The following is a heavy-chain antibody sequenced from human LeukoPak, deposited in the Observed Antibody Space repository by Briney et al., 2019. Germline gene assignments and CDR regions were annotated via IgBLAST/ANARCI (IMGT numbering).Heavy chain of an antibody. CDR3: AREYYYGSGSYGMDV. V-gene: IGHV4-30-2*01. J-gene: IGHJ6*02. Sequence: SQTLSLTCAVSGGSLSSGGYSWSWIRQPPGKGLEWIGYIYHSGSTYYNPSLKSRVTISVDRSKNQFSLKLSSVTAADTAVYYCAREYYYGSGSYGMDVWGQGTTVTVSS. CDR1: GGSLSSGGYS. D-gene: IGHD3-10*01. CDR2: IYHSGST.